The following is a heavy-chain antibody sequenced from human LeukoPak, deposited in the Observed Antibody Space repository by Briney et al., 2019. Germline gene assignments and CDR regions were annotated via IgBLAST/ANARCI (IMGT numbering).Heavy chain of an antibody. D-gene: IGHD7-27*01. Sequence: GGSLSLSCAASGFIFSTYWMTWVRQAPGKGLEWVATIKYDGDEKFYVDSVTGRFTISRDNAKNSLYLQMNSLTAEDTAVYYCVRESFSRGDFNWGQGTLVSVSS. J-gene: IGHJ4*02. CDR1: GFIFSTYW. V-gene: IGHV3-7*01. CDR2: IKYDGDEK. CDR3: VRESFSRGDFN.